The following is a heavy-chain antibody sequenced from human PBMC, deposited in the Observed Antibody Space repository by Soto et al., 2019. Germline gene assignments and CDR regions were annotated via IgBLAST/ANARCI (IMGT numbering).Heavy chain of an antibody. CDR1: GFTFSDSW. CDR3: VRAATNSAP. CDR2: IKPDESEK. V-gene: IGHV3-7*01. J-gene: IGHJ5*02. Sequence: EVHLVESGGGLVQPGGSLRLSCTASGFTFSDSWMTWVRQAPGKGLEWVARIKPDESEKKYADSVKGRFSISRDNAKNSLYLQMDTLRGEDTAVYYCVRAATNSAPWAQGPLVTVS. D-gene: IGHD7-27*01.